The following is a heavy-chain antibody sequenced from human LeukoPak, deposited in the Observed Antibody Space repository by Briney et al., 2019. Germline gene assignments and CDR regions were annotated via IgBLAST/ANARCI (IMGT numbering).Heavy chain of an antibody. CDR1: AGSIDSSGHY. Sequence: SETLSLTSSVSAGSIDSSGHYWGWILQTPGKGLEWIGRIYWTGSTYYTPSLKSRLTMSVDRSKSQLALNLSSVTPADTAVYVCERHSRVQAWGADPSTPFDSRGQGTTVTVSS. V-gene: IGHV4-39*01. D-gene: IGHD2-15*01. J-gene: IGHJ3*02. CDR2: IYWTGST. CDR3: ERHSRVQAWGADPSTPFDS.